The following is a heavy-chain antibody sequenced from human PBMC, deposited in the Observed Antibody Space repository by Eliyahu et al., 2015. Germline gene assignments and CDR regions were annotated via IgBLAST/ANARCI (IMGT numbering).Heavy chain of an antibody. Sequence: QVQLQESGPGLVRPSETLSLTCSVSGGSISSGRYYWSWIRQPAREGPGGVGAMVWRGGRGYNASLKSRVTISLDTPKNQFSMKLRSVTAADAAIYYCVTYNGNDAFDIWGQGTPVTVSS. V-gene: IGHV4-61*02. CDR2: MVWRGGR. D-gene: IGHD5-12*01. CDR3: VTYNGNDAFDI. J-gene: IGHJ4*02. CDR1: GGSISSGRYY.